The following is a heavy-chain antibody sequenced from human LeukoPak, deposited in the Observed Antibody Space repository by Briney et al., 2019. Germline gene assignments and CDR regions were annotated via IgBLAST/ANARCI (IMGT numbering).Heavy chain of an antibody. CDR1: GYTFTGYY. V-gene: IGHV1-2*02. CDR3: ARDGDSSGYPFDY. CDR2: INPNSGGT. J-gene: IGHJ4*02. Sequence: GASVKVSCKASGYTFTGYYMHWVRQAPGQGLEWMGWINPNSGGTNYAQKFQGRVTMTRDTSISTAYMELSRLRSDDTAVYYCARDGDSSGYPFDYWGQGTLVTVSS. D-gene: IGHD3-22*01.